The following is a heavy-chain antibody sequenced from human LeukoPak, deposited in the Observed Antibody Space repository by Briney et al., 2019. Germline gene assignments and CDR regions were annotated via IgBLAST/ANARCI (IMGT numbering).Heavy chain of an antibody. CDR3: ARLGGWFDP. CDR2: IYHSGST. CDR1: GASISSYY. J-gene: IGHJ5*02. D-gene: IGHD3-10*01. Sequence: PSETLSLTCTVSGASISSYYWSWIRQPPGKGLEWIGYIYHSGSTTYNPSLKSRITISVDTSKNQFSLKLSSVTAADTAVYYCARLGGWFDPWGQGTLVTVSS. V-gene: IGHV4-59*08.